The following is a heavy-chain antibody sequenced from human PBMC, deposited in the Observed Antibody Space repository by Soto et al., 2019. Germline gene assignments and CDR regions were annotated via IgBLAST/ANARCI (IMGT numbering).Heavy chain of an antibody. CDR1: GGSISSSSYY. CDR3: ARVRGYSPYSGYDYWFDP. V-gene: IGHV4-39*07. J-gene: IGHJ5*02. Sequence: SETLSLTCTVSGGSISSSSYYWGWIRQPPGKGLEWIGSIYYSGSTYYNPSLKSRVTISVDTSKNQFSLKLSSVTAADTAVYYCARVRGYSPYSGYDYWFDPWGQGTLVTVSS. CDR2: IYYSGST. D-gene: IGHD5-12*01.